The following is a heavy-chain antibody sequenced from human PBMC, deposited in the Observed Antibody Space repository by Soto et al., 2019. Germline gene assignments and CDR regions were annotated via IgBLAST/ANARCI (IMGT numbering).Heavy chain of an antibody. J-gene: IGHJ5*02. V-gene: IGHV4-31*03. Sequence: SETLSLTCFVSGYSITAGGYYWSWIRHHPGKGLECIGSFYSSGSIIYNPSLRSRVSISGDTSSNQFSMSLTSVTAVDTARYYCARMYSSGSGWFHPWGQGTLVTVS. CDR2: FYSSGSI. D-gene: IGHD6-19*01. CDR3: ARMYSSGSGWFHP. CDR1: GYSITAGGYY.